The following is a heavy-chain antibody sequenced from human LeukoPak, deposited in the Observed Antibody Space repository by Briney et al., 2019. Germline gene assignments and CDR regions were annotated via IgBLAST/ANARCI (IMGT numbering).Heavy chain of an antibody. Sequence: SETLSLTCTVSGGSISSYYWSWIRQPPGKGLEWIGYIYYSGSTNYNPSLKSRVTISVDTSKNQFSLKLSSVTAADTAVYYCARTGYCSSGSCYNYYYYMDVWGKGTTVTVSS. CDR1: GGSISSYY. CDR3: ARTGYCSSGSCYNYYYYMDV. D-gene: IGHD2-15*01. CDR2: IYYSGST. V-gene: IGHV4-59*01. J-gene: IGHJ6*03.